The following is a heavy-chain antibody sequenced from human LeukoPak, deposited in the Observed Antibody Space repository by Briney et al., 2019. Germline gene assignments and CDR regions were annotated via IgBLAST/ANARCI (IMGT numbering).Heavy chain of an antibody. CDR1: GSIFSSYV. Sequence: GGSLRLSCAASGSIFSSYVMSWVRQAPGKGLEWVSGISGRGDVTYYADSVKGRFTISRDSSKSTVYLQMNSLRVEDTALYYCAKGHISAYTISPFYFDFWGQGALVTVSS. V-gene: IGHV3-23*01. CDR3: AKGHISAYTISPFYFDF. J-gene: IGHJ4*02. CDR2: ISGRGDVT. D-gene: IGHD3-16*01.